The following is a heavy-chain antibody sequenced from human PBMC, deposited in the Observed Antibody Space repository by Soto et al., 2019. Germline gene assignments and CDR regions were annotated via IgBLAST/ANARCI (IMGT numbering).Heavy chain of an antibody. J-gene: IGHJ6*02. V-gene: IGHV4-59*01. CDR3: ARGSSSWSVTKYYYSGMDV. CDR2: IYYSGST. D-gene: IGHD6-13*01. Sequence: QVQLQESGPGLVKPSETLSLTCTVSGGSISSYYWSWIRQPPGKGLEWIGYIYYSGSTNYNPSLKSRVTISVDTSNHQFPLKLSSVTAADTAVYYCARGSSSWSVTKYYYSGMDVWGQGTTVTVSS. CDR1: GGSISSYY.